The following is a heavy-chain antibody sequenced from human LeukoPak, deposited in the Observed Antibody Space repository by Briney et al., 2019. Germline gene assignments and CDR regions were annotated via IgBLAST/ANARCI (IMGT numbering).Heavy chain of an antibody. CDR3: ARDESYYFDY. V-gene: IGHV3-30-3*01. Sequence: PGGSLRLSCAASGFTFSSYWMSWVRQAPGKGLEWVAVISYDGSNKYYADSVKGRFTISRDNSKNTLYLQMNSLRAEDTAVYYCARDESYYFDYWGQGTLVTVSS. CDR1: GFTFSSYW. J-gene: IGHJ4*02. CDR2: ISYDGSNK.